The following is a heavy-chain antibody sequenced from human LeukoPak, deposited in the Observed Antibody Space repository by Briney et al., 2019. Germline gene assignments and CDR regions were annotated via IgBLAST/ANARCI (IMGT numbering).Heavy chain of an antibody. J-gene: IGHJ3*02. D-gene: IGHD3-3*01. CDR3: ARDEDWSGYYGAFDI. V-gene: IGHV3-74*01. CDR1: GFTFSIYW. Sequence: QPGGSLRLSCAAPGFTFSIYWMHWVRQAPGKGLVWVSRINSDGSSTSYADSVKGRFTISRDNAKNTLYLQMNSLRAEDTAVYYCARDEDWSGYYGAFDIWGQGTMVTVSS. CDR2: INSDGSST.